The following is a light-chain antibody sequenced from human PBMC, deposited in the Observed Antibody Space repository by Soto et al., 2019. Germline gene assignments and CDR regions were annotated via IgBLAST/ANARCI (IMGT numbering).Light chain of an antibody. CDR2: DAS. V-gene: IGKV1-33*01. Sequence: DLQMTQSPSSLSASVGDRVTITCQASQDISNYLNWYQQKPGKAPKLLIYDASNLETGVPSRFSGSGSGTDFPFTISRLQAEDIATYYCHQYDNLPPLTFGPGTKVDIK. CDR3: HQYDNLPPLT. J-gene: IGKJ3*01. CDR1: QDISNY.